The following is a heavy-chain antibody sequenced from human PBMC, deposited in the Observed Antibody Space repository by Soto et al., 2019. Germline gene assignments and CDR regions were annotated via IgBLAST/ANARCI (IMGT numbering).Heavy chain of an antibody. J-gene: IGHJ5*02. Sequence: TSETLSLTCTVSGGSISSGGYYWSWIRQYPGKGLDWIGYIYFSGTTYYNPSLKSRVTISLDTSKNQFSLKLSSVTAADTAVYYCARFHSYYDSSGYYYNWFDPWGQGTLVTVSS. CDR3: ARFHSYYDSSGYYYNWFDP. CDR2: IYFSGTT. V-gene: IGHV4-31*03. CDR1: GGSISSGGYY. D-gene: IGHD3-22*01.